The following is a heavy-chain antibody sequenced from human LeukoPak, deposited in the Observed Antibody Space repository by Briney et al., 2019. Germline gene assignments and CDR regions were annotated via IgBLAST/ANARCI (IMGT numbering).Heavy chain of an antibody. CDR3: ARHGAILRGYYMGSMDV. CDR1: GGSISSYY. J-gene: IGHJ6*02. Sequence: PSETLSLTCTVSGGSISSYYRNWIRQPPGKGLEWIGYIYDNGATNYNPSLQSRVTISLDTSNNQFSLKLSSVTAADTAVYSCARHGAILRGYYMGSMDVWGQGTTVTVSS. V-gene: IGHV4-59*08. CDR2: IYDNGAT. D-gene: IGHD3-10*01.